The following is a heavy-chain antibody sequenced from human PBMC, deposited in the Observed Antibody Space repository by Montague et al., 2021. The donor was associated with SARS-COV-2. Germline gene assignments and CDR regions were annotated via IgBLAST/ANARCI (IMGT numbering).Heavy chain of an antibody. CDR2: INHSGST. D-gene: IGHD2-21*02. CDR3: AVVVPAMRPRSDY. V-gene: IGHV4-34*01. Sequence: SETLSLTCAVYGGSFSVYYWSWIRQPPGKGLEWIGEINHSGSTNYNPSPKSRVTISSDTSKNQFSLKLNSVTAADTAVYFCAVVVPAMRPRSDYWGQGTLVTVSS. CDR1: GGSFSVYY. J-gene: IGHJ4*02.